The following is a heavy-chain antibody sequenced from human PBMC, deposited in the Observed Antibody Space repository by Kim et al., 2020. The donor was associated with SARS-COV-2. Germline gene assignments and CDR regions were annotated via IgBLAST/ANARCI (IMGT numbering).Heavy chain of an antibody. CDR3: AKSLITIPKHYTMDV. CDR2: INPNSGGT. CDR1: GYTFTGYY. D-gene: IGHD3-9*01. J-gene: IGHJ6*02. Sequence: ASVKVSCKASGYTFTGYYLHWVRQAPGQGLEWMGRINPNSGGTNYAQNFQGRVTMTRDTSISTAYMELSRLISDDTAVYYCAKSLITIPKHYTMDVWGQGTTVTVSS. V-gene: IGHV1-2*06.